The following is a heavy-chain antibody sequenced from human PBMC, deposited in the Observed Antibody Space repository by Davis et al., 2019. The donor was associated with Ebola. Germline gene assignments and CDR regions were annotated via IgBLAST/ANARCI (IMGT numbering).Heavy chain of an antibody. D-gene: IGHD6-19*01. Sequence: GESLKISCAASGFTFRSYWMSWVRQAPGKGLEWVANIKQDGSEKYYVDSVKGRFTISRDNAKNSLYLQMNGPRAEDTAMYYCVTGGAGSGWFGFWGQGTLVTVSS. CDR3: VTGGAGSGWFGF. V-gene: IGHV3-7*03. J-gene: IGHJ4*02. CDR1: GFTFRSYW. CDR2: IKQDGSEK.